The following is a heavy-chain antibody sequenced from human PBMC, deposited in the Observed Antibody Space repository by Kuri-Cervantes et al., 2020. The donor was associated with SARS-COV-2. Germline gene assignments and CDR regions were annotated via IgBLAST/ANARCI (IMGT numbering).Heavy chain of an antibody. CDR2: MNPNSGNT. J-gene: IGHJ6*03. D-gene: IGHD3-3*01. CDR3: ARVRLKTFLNYMDV. CDR1: GYTFTSYD. V-gene: IGHV1-8*03. Sequence: ASVKVSCKASGYTFTSYDINWVRQATGQGLEWMGWMNPNSGNTGYAQKFQGRVTITRNTSISTAYMNLSSLRSEDTAVYYCARVRLKTFLNYMDVWGKGTTVTVSS.